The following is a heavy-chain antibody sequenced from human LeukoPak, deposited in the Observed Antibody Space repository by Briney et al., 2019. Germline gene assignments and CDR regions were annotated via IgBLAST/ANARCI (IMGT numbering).Heavy chain of an antibody. CDR2: IYYSGST. Sequence: SETLSLTCTVSGRSLSSYYWSWIRQPPGKGLEWIGYIYYSGSTNYNPSLTGRVPISVDTSKNQFSLKLSSVTAADTAVYYCARGACSGGSCYNFDYWGQGTLVTVSS. J-gene: IGHJ4*02. D-gene: IGHD2-15*01. CDR1: GRSLSSYY. CDR3: ARGACSGGSCYNFDY. V-gene: IGHV4-59*01.